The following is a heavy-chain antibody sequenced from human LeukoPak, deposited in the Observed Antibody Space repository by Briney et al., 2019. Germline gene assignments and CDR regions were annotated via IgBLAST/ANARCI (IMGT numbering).Heavy chain of an antibody. J-gene: IGHJ4*02. Sequence: GGSLRLSCAASGFTVSSNYMSWVRQAPGKGLEWVSSISTSSSYIYYADSVKGRFTISRDNAKNSLYLQMNSLRAEDTAVYYCARTSVVGAIDYWGQGTLVTVSS. CDR2: ISTSSSYI. CDR1: GFTVSSNY. V-gene: IGHV3-21*01. CDR3: ARTSVVGAIDY. D-gene: IGHD1-26*01.